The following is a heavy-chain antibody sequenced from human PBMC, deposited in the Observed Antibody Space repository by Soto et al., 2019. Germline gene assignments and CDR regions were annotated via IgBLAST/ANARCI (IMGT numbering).Heavy chain of an antibody. V-gene: IGHV4-31*03. CDR2: IYYSGST. Sequence: QVQLQESGPGLVKPSQTLSLTCTVSGGSISSGGYYWSWIRQHPGKGLEWIGYIYYSGSTYYNPCLKCRVTIAVYTSKIRFSLKLSSVTAADTAVYYCARGSLLWFGELSPSFDYWGQGTLVTVSS. CDR1: GGSISSGGYY. CDR3: ARGSLLWFGELSPSFDY. J-gene: IGHJ4*02. D-gene: IGHD3-10*01.